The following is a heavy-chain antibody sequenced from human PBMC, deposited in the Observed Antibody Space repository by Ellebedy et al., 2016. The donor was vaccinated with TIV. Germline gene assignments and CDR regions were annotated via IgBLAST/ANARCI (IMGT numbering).Heavy chain of an antibody. CDR2: IWYDGSNK. Sequence: GGSLRLXXAASGFTFSSYGMHWVRQAPGKGLEWVAVIWYDGSNKYYADSVKGRFTISRDNSKNTLYLQMNSLRAEDTAVYYCARDSYGGNPRYYYSMDVWGQGTTVTVSS. D-gene: IGHD4-23*01. CDR1: GFTFSSYG. CDR3: ARDSYGGNPRYYYSMDV. V-gene: IGHV3-33*01. J-gene: IGHJ6*02.